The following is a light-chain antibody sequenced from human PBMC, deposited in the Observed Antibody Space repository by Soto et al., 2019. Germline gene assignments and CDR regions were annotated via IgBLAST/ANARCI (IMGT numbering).Light chain of an antibody. V-gene: IGKV1-5*03. Sequence: DIQMTQSPSTLSASVGDRVSNTFRASQSISTWLAWYQQKPGKAPKLLIYKASRLESGVPSRFIGSGSGTEFTLTISSLQPDDFATYHCQQYNSYPWTFGQGTKVEIK. CDR1: QSISTW. CDR2: KAS. CDR3: QQYNSYPWT. J-gene: IGKJ1*01.